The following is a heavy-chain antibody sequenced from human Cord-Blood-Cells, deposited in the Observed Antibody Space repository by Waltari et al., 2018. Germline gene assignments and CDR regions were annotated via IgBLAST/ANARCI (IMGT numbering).Heavy chain of an antibody. CDR3: ARGELGYAFDI. Sequence: QLQLQESGSGLVKPSQTLSLTCAAAGGPISRCGSTWSWIRQPTGKGLEWIGYIYHSGSTYYNPSLKSRVTISVDRSKNQFSLKLSSVTAADTAVYYCARGELGYAFDIWGQGTMVTVSS. V-gene: IGHV4-30-2*01. D-gene: IGHD7-27*01. J-gene: IGHJ3*02. CDR2: IYHSGST. CDR1: GGPISRCGST.